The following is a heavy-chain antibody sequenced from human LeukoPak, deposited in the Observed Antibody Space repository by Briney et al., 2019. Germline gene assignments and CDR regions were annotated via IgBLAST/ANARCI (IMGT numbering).Heavy chain of an antibody. V-gene: IGHV4-39*07. CDR3: ARVPDIVATITDTGFDP. J-gene: IGHJ5*02. CDR2: IYYSGST. CDR1: GGSISSSSYY. Sequence: SETLSLTCTVSGGSISSSSYYWGWIRQPPGKGLEWIGSIYYSGSTYYNPSLKSRVTISVDTSKNQFSLKLSSVTAADTAVYYCARVPDIVATITDTGFDPWGQGTLVTVSS. D-gene: IGHD5-12*01.